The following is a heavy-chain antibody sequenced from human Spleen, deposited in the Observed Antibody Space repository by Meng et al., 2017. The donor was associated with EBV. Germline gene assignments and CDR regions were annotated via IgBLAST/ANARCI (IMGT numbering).Heavy chain of an antibody. V-gene: IGHV3-30*18. CDR1: GFRFRSVG. J-gene: IGHJ4*02. Sequence: QGRVERWGGSEDQRGDSQRRPRAASGFRFRSVGMIWVREAPGKGLERVAGMFYDRSKKYADSVKGRFTTSRDNSKHTVFLQMDSLRAEDKAVYYCVKRAESDYWCQGTLVTVSS. CDR3: VKRAESDY. D-gene: IGHD6-19*01. CDR2: MFYDRSKK.